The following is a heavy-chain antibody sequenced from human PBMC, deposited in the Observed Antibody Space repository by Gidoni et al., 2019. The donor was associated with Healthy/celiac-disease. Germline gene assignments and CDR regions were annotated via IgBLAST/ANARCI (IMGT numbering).Heavy chain of an antibody. D-gene: IGHD3-22*01. J-gene: IGHJ4*02. Sequence: QVQLVQSGAEVKKPGSSVKVSCKASGGTFSSYAISWVRQAPGQGLEWMGGIIPIFGTANYAQKFQGRVTITTDESTSTAYMELSSLRSEDTAVYYCARVSTGDSSGYYYYYFDYWGQGTLVTVSS. CDR2: IIPIFGTA. CDR3: ARVSTGDSSGYYYYYFDY. V-gene: IGHV1-69*01. CDR1: GGTFSSYA.